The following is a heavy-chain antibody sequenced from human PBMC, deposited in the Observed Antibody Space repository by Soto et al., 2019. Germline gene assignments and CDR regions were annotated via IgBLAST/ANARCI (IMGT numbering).Heavy chain of an antibody. V-gene: IGHV5-51*01. J-gene: IGHJ3*02. CDR2: IYPGDSDT. CDR3: ASQEMATKNVDAFDM. Sequence: GESLKISCKVSGYSFTSYWIGCVRQMPGKGLEWMGIIYPGDSDTRYSPSFQGQVTISADKSISTAYLQWSSLKASDTAMYYCASQEMATKNVDAFDMWGPGTMVTVSS. D-gene: IGHD5-12*01. CDR1: GYSFTSYW.